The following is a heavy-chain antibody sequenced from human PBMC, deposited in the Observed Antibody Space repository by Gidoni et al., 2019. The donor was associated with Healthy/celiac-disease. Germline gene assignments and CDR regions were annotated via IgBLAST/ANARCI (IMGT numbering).Heavy chain of an antibody. CDR2: IYYSGST. V-gene: IGHV4-39*01. Sequence: QLQLQESGPGLVKPSETLSLTCTVSGGSISSSSYYWGWIRQPPGKGLEWIGSIYYSGSTYYNPSLKSRVTISVDTSKNQFSLKLSSVTAADTAVYYCARTGGGTLREFYYWGQGTLVTVSS. D-gene: IGHD2-15*01. CDR3: ARTGGGTLREFYY. J-gene: IGHJ4*02. CDR1: GGSISSSSYY.